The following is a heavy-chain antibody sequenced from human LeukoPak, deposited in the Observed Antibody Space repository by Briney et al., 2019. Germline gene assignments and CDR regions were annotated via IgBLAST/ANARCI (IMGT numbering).Heavy chain of an antibody. CDR2: VDPEDGET. D-gene: IGHD6-13*01. J-gene: IGHJ4*02. Sequence: ASVNVSCKVSGYTFTDYYMHWVQQAPGKGRGWMGLVDPEDGETIYAEKFQGRVTITADTSTDTAYMELSSLRSEDTAVYYCAISREQQLPWGQGTLVTVSS. CDR1: GYTFTDYY. CDR3: AISREQQLP. V-gene: IGHV1-69-2*01.